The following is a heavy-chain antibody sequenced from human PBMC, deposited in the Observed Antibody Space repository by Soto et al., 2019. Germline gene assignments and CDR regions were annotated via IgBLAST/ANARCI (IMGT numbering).Heavy chain of an antibody. CDR1: GGSISSGGYY. Sequence: LCGGSISSGGYYWSWIRQHPGKGLEWIGYIYYSGSTYYNPSLKSRVTISVDTSKNQFSLKLSSVTAADTAVYYCARGPWFDPWGQGTLVTVSS. CDR3: ARGPWFDP. J-gene: IGHJ5*02. V-gene: IGHV4-31*02. CDR2: IYYSGST.